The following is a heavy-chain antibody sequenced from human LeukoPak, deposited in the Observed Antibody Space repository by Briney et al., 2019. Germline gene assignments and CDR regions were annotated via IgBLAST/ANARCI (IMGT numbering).Heavy chain of an antibody. J-gene: IGHJ5*02. V-gene: IGHV4-61*01. Sequence: SETLSLTCTVSGVSVSSGSYFWSWIRQPPGEGPQWIGYIYHDGSTNYSPSLRSRVSISVDTSKNQFSLKLSSVTTADTAVYFCSTFFDFWFGPWGQGTQVTVSS. D-gene: IGHD5/OR15-5a*01. CDR3: STFFDFWFGP. CDR2: IYHDGST. CDR1: GVSVSSGSYF.